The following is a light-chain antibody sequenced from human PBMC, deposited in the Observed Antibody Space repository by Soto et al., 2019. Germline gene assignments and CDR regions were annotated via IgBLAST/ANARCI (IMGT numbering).Light chain of an antibody. J-gene: IGLJ1*01. CDR2: DVS. Sequence: QSALTQPASVSGSPGQSITISCTGTSSDVGGYNYVSWYQHHPGKAPKLMIYDVSNRPSGVSNRFSGYESGNTASLTISGLQPEDEADYYCSSYTTSNTRQIVFGTGTKLTVL. CDR3: SSYTTSNTRQIV. CDR1: SSDVGGYNY. V-gene: IGLV2-14*03.